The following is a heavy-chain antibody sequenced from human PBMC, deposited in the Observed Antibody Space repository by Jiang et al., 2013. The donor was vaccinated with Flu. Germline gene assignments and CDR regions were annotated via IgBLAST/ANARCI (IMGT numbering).Heavy chain of an antibody. Sequence: SISSGSYYWSWIRQPXGRDWSGLAYLYQWEHQLQPSLKSRVTISVDTSKNQFSLKLSSVTAADTAVYYCAREGYSSWVNYYYGMDVWGQGTTVTVSS. CDR1: SISSGSYY. V-gene: IGHV4-61*02. CDR2: LYQWEH. J-gene: IGHJ6*02. D-gene: IGHD6-13*01. CDR3: AREGYSSWVNYYYGMDV.